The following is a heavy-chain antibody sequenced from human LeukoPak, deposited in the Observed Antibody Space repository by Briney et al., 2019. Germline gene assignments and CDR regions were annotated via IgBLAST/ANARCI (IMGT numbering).Heavy chain of an antibody. CDR3: AREVFSLYRGTTPSFDS. J-gene: IGHJ4*02. D-gene: IGHD1-14*01. V-gene: IGHV1-8*02. Sequence: ASVKVSCKTSGYTFVSYDINWVRQAPGQGLEWMGWMNPYSGNAGYAEMFQGRVTLTRNTSINTAYMEMNGLTNEDTAVYYCAREVFSLYRGTTPSFDSWGPGALVTVSS. CDR1: GYTFVSYD. CDR2: MNPYSGNA.